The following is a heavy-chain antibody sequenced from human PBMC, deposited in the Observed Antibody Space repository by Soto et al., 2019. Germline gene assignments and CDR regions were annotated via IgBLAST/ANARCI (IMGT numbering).Heavy chain of an antibody. CDR3: AKDPGRYYFDD. J-gene: IGHJ4*02. CDR1: GFTFSSYG. Sequence: SLTLSCAASGFTFSSYGMHWVRQAPGKGLEWVAVISYDGSNKYYADSVKGRFTISRDNSKNTLYLQMNSLRAEDTAVYDCAKDPGRYYFDDWGQGTLVIVYS. CDR2: ISYDGSNK. V-gene: IGHV3-30*18.